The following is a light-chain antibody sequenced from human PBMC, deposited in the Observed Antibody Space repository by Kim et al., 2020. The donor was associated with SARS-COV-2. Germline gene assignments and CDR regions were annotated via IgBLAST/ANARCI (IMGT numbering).Light chain of an antibody. CDR2: GES. CDR3: QQYNNWTMYT. V-gene: IGKV3-15*01. Sequence: VSQRETATISGRASQSVSSNLAWYQQKPGPAPRLLIYGESTRATGIPARCSGSGSGTEFTLTISSLQSEDFAVYYCQQYNNWTMYTFGQGTKLAI. J-gene: IGKJ2*01. CDR1: QSVSSN.